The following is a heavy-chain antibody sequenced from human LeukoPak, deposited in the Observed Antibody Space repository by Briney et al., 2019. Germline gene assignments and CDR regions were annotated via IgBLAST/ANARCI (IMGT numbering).Heavy chain of an antibody. CDR3: ARRTGDSNFPPAMNKATKQYYYYYYMDV. V-gene: IGHV5-51*01. J-gene: IGHJ6*03. CDR2: IHPGDSDT. CDR1: GYSFTSYW. D-gene: IGHD4-11*01. Sequence: KNGESLKISCKGSGYSFTSYWIGWVRQMPGKGLEWMGIIHPGDSDTRYSPSFQGQVTISADKSISTAYLQWSSLKASDTAMYYCARRTGDSNFPPAMNKATKQYYYYYYMDVWGKGTTVTVSS.